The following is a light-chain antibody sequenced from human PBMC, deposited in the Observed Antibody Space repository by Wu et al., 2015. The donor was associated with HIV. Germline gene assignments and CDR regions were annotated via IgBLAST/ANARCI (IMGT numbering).Light chain of an antibody. CDR2: AAS. CDR1: QSVSSGS. J-gene: IGKJ2*03. Sequence: EIVLTQSPGTLSLSPGERVTLSCRASQSVSSGSLAWYQQKPGQAPRLVIYAASSRATGIPDRFSGSGSGTDFTLTISRLEPEDFAVYYCQQYGTSMYSFGQGTKLEIK. CDR3: QQYGTSMYS. V-gene: IGKV3-20*01.